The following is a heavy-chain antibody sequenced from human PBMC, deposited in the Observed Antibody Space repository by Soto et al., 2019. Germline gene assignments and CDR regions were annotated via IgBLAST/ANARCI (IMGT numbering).Heavy chain of an antibody. CDR2: ISWNSDSI. J-gene: IGHJ6*02. D-gene: IGHD6-6*01. CDR1: GFTFHDYA. CDR3: AKDPRVPGYYYGMDV. V-gene: IGHV3-9*01. Sequence: PGGSLRLSCAASGFTFHDYAMHWVRQAPGKGLEWVSGISWNSDSIGYADSVKGRFTISRDNAKNSLYLQMNSLRAEDTAFYYCAKDPRVPGYYYGMDVWGQGTTVTVSS.